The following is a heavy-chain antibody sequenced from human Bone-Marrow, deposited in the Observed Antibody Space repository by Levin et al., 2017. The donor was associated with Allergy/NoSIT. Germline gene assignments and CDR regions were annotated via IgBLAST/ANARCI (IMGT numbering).Heavy chain of an antibody. D-gene: IGHD5-24*01. CDR3: ARGGDGYNYNVNWFDP. CDR1: GGSISSGDYY. Sequence: KASETLSLTCTVSGGSISSGDYYWSWIRQSPGKGLEWIGYIFYSGNSNYNPSLKSRITISVDTSKNQFSLRLRSVTAADTAVYYCARGGDGYNYNVNWFDPWGQGTLVTVSS. J-gene: IGHJ5*02. CDR2: IFYSGNS. V-gene: IGHV4-30-4*01.